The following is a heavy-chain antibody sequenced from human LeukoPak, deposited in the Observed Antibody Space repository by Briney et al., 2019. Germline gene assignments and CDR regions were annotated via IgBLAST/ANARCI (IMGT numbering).Heavy chain of an antibody. J-gene: IGHJ4*02. CDR1: GFTFDDYA. CDR2: ISGDGGST. D-gene: IGHD6-13*01. Sequence: GGSLRLSCAASGFTFDDYAMHWVRQAPGKGLEWVSLISGDGGSTYYADSVKGRFTISRDNSKNSLYLQMNSLRTEDTALYYCARDSLGSSSFGAYYFDYWGQGTLVTVSS. V-gene: IGHV3-43*02. CDR3: ARDSLGSSSFGAYYFDY.